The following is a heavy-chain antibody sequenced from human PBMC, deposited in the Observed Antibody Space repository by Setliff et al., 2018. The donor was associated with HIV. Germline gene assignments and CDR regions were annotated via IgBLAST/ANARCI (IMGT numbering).Heavy chain of an antibody. V-gene: IGHV4-61*10. CDR1: GGSISSGSYY. Sequence: SQTLSLTCIVSGGSISSGSYYRPWIRQPAGQGLEWIGHMYYTASTNYNPSLKSRVTISVDTSKNQFSLGLTSVTAADTAVYYCARGSYFDSSGLYYWGQGILVTV. D-gene: IGHD3-22*01. CDR2: MYYTAST. J-gene: IGHJ4*02. CDR3: ARGSYFDSSGLYY.